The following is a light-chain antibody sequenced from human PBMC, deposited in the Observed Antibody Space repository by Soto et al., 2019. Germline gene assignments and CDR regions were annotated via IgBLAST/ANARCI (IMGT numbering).Light chain of an antibody. Sequence: EIQIAPFHSPLSETVGDRVTISCRASQSISSWLAWYQQKPGKAPKVLIYDASSLKSGVPSRFSGSGSGTEFTLTISSLQPEDFATYYCQQYNSYSWTFGQGTKVDI. CDR2: DAS. V-gene: IGKV1-5*01. J-gene: IGKJ1*01. CDR3: QQYNSYSWT. CDR1: QSISSW.